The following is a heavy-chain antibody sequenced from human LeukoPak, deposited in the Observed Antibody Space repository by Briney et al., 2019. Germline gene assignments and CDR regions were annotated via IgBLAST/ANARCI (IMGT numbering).Heavy chain of an antibody. CDR1: GGSFSGYY. V-gene: IGHV4-34*01. J-gene: IGHJ5*02. CDR2: INDSGST. CDR3: ARSPFQLTMIVIRHWFDP. D-gene: IGHD3-22*01. Sequence: SETLSLTCAVYGGSFSGYYWSWIRQPPGKGLEWIGEINDSGSTNYNPSLKSRVITLVDTSKNQFSLKVSSVTAADTAMYYCARSPFQLTMIVIRHWFDPWGQGTLVTVSS.